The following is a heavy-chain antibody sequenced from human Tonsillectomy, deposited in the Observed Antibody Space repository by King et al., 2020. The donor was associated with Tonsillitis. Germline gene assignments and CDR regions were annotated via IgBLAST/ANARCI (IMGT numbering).Heavy chain of an antibody. D-gene: IGHD3-22*01. CDR1: GFTFTGSA. V-gene: IGHV1-58*02. Sequence: MQLVQSGPEVKKPGTSVKVSCKASGFTFTGSAMQWVRQGRVQRLEWIGWIVVGSGKTNYAQKFQERSTITREMSTSTAYMGLSSRRSEDTAVYYCATATFYYDSSGYYPFDLWGQGTLVTVSS. J-gene: IGHJ4*02. CDR3: ATATFYYDSSGYYPFDL. CDR2: IVVGSGKT.